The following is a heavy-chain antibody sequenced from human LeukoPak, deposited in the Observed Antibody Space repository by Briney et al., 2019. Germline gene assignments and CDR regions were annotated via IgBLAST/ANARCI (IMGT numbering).Heavy chain of an antibody. CDR2: IYSGGST. Sequence: GGSLRLSCAASGFTVSSNYMSWVRQAPGKGLEWVSVIYSGGSTYYADSVKGRFTISRDNSKNTLYLQMNSLRAEDTAVYYCAKSGSRDGYNWFDYWGQGTLVTVSS. J-gene: IGHJ4*02. V-gene: IGHV3-53*01. D-gene: IGHD5-24*01. CDR1: GFTVSSNY. CDR3: AKSGSRDGYNWFDY.